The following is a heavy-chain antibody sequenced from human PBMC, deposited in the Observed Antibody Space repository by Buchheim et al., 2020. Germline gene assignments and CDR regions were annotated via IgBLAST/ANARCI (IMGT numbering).Heavy chain of an antibody. D-gene: IGHD3-10*01. V-gene: IGHV3-30*04. CDR3: AREYYYGSGSREYYYGMDV. J-gene: IGHJ6*02. CDR1: GFTFSSYV. Sequence: QVQLVESGGGVVQPGRSLRLSCAASGFTFSSYVTHWVRQAPGKGLEWVAVISYDGSNKYYADSVKGRFTISRDNSKNTLYLQMNSLRAEDTAVYYCAREYYYGSGSREYYYGMDVWGQGTT. CDR2: ISYDGSNK.